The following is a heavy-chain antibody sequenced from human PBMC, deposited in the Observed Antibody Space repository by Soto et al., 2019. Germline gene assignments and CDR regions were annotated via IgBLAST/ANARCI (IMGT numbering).Heavy chain of an antibody. V-gene: IGHV3-23*01. J-gene: IGHJ6*02. CDR1: GSNFDSYA. D-gene: IGHD3-16*01. Sequence: EVQLLESGGGLVQPGGSLRLSCAASGSNFDSYAMNWVRQAPGKGLEWVSAISRDGGTTFYADSVKGRFTISRDNSENTLYLEMNSLRVEDTVVYCCAKGGCWVHYGMDVWGQGTTVTVSS. CDR2: ISRDGGTT. CDR3: AKGGCWVHYGMDV.